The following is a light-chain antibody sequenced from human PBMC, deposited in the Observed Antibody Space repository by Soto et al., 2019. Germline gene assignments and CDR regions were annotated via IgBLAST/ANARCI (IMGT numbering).Light chain of an antibody. V-gene: IGKV3-15*01. Sequence: ETVMTQSPATLSVSPGERATLSCRASHSVGSSLAWYQQKPGQAPRLLMFDTSTRATGIPTRFSGSGSGTEFTLDISSLQSDEFAVYDCQHYNNWPWTVRQATKVEI. CDR2: DTS. J-gene: IGKJ1*01. CDR3: QHYNNWPWT. CDR1: HSVGSS.